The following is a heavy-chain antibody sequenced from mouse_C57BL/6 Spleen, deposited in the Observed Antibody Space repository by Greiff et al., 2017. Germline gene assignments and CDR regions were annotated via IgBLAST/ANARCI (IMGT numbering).Heavy chain of an antibody. CDR3: ARVAYYSNYVFAY. CDR2: LDPSDSYT. V-gene: IGHV1-69*01. Sequence: VQLQQPGAELVMPGASVKLSCKASGYTFTSYWMHWVKQRPGQGLEWIGELDPSDSYTNYNQKFKGKSTLTVDKSSSTAYMQRRSLTSEDSAVYYCARVAYYSNYVFAYWGQGTLVTVSA. D-gene: IGHD2-5*01. CDR1: GYTFTSYW. J-gene: IGHJ3*01.